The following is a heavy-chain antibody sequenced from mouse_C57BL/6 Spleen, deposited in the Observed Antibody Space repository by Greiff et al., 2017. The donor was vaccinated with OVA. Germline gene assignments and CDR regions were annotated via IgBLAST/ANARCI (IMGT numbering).Heavy chain of an antibody. V-gene: IGHV14-2*01. CDR2: IDPEDGET. CDR3: DRNATVVAFEY. CDR1: GFTIKDYY. J-gene: IGHJ2*01. D-gene: IGHD1-1*01. Sequence: VQLQQSGAELVKPGASVTLSCTASGFTIKDYYMHWVKQRTEQGLEWIGRIDPEDGETKYAPKFQGKATITADTSSNTAYLQLSSQTSEDTAVDYSDRNATVVAFEYWGQGTTLTVSS.